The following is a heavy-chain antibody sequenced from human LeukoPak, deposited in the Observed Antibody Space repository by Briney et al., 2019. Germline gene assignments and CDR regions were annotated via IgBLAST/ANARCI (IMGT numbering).Heavy chain of an antibody. Sequence: SETLSLTCTVSGGSISTTSYFWGWIRQPPGKGLEWIGRVYSSGSTNYNPSLRSRVTTSVAMSKNQFSLKLISVTAADTAVYYCARWTMDIVGATTGFDYWGQGTLVTVSS. V-gene: IGHV4-39*07. J-gene: IGHJ4*02. D-gene: IGHD1-26*01. CDR1: GGSISTTSYF. CDR3: ARWTMDIVGATTGFDY. CDR2: VYSSGST.